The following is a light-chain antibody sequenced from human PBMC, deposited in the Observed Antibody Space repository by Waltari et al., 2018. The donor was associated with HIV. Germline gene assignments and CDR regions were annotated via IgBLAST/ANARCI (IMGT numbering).Light chain of an antibody. CDR2: LGS. CDR1: QGHPHRNGYNY. J-gene: IGKJ2*01. Sequence: DIVMTQSPLSLPVTPGEPASISCRSSQGHPHRNGYNYLDWYLQKPGQSPQLLIYLGSNRASGVPDRFSGSGSGTDFTLRISRVEAEDVGFYYCMQGGHWPYTFGQGTKLVIK. V-gene: IGKV2-28*01. CDR3: MQGGHWPYT.